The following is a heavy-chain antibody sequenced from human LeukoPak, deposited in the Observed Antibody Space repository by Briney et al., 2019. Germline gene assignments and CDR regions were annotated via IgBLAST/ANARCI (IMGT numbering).Heavy chain of an antibody. D-gene: IGHD3-3*01. J-gene: IGHJ6*03. CDR3: ARATPAIRDFWSGYYTAYYYYYMDV. V-gene: IGHV1-2*02. Sequence: ASVKVSCKASGYTFTGYYMHWVRQAPGQGLEWMGWINPNSGDTHYAQNFQARVTMTRDTSISTVYMDLSRLRSDDTAVYYCARATPAIRDFWSGYYTAYYYYYMDVWGKGTTVTISS. CDR1: GYTFTGYY. CDR2: INPNSGDT.